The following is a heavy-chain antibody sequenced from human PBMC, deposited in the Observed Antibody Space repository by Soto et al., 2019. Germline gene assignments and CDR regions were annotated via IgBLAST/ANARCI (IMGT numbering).Heavy chain of an antibody. CDR2: ISYDGSNK. D-gene: IGHD3-22*01. CDR3: ERDYYDSSGSFGMDV. CDR1: GFTFSSYA. J-gene: IGHJ6*02. V-gene: IGHV3-30-3*01. Sequence: GGSLRLSCAASGFTFSSYAMHWVRQAPGKGLEWVAVISYDGSNKYYADSVKGRFTISRDNSKNTLYLQMNSLRAEDTAVYYCERDYYDSSGSFGMDVWGQGTTVTVSS.